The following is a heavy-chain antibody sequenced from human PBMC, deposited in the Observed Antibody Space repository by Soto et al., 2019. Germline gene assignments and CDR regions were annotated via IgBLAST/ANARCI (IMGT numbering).Heavy chain of an antibody. CDR3: AKDVEFGPGRGAYYFDY. V-gene: IGHV3-23*01. J-gene: IGHJ4*02. Sequence: GGSLRLSCAASGFTFSSYAMSWVRQAPGKGLEWVSAISGSGGSTYYADSVKGRFTISRDNSKNTLYLQMNSLRAEDTAVYYCAKDVEFGPGRGAYYFDYWGQGTLVTVSS. CDR1: GFTFSSYA. CDR2: ISGSGGST. D-gene: IGHD3-10*01.